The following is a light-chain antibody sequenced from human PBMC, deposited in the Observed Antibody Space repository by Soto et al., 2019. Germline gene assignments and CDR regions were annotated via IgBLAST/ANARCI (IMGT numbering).Light chain of an antibody. J-gene: IGLJ1*01. CDR3: QSYDSSRSGSYV. Sequence: QSVLARPPSVSGAPGQRVTIFCTGSSSNIGAGFDVHRYQQLPGTAPKLLIYDNNDRPSGVPDRFSGSKSGTSASLAITGLQAEDEADYYCQSYDSSRSGSYVFGTGTKVTVL. V-gene: IGLV1-40*01. CDR1: SSNIGAGFD. CDR2: DNN.